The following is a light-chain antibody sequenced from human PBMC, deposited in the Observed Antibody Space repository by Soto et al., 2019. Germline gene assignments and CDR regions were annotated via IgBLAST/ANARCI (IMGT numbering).Light chain of an antibody. CDR1: QSVSSSY. CDR3: QQYGSSPQT. Sequence: EIVLTQSPGTLSLSPGQRTTLSWRASQSVSSSYLAWYQQKPGQAPRLLIYGASSRATGIPDRFSGSGSGTDFTLTISRLQPEDFAMYYCQQYGSSPQTFGQGTKVEIK. J-gene: IGKJ1*01. V-gene: IGKV3-20*01. CDR2: GAS.